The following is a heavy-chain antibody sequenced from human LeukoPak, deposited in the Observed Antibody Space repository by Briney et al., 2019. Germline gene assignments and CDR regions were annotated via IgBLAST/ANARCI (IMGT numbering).Heavy chain of an antibody. Sequence: GGSLRLSCAASGFTFSSYSMNWVRQAPGKGLEWVAVISYDGSNKYYADSVKGRFTISRDNSKNTLYLQMNSLRAEDTAVYYCAKSQVGYDLWSGYYTDYWGQGTLVTVSS. J-gene: IGHJ4*02. CDR3: AKSQVGYDLWSGYYTDY. D-gene: IGHD3-3*01. CDR2: ISYDGSNK. V-gene: IGHV3-30*18. CDR1: GFTFSSYS.